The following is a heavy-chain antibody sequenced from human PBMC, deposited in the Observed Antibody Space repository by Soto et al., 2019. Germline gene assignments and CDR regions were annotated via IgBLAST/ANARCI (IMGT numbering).Heavy chain of an antibody. CDR3: ARGLDYYDSSGYYY. J-gene: IGHJ4*02. D-gene: IGHD3-22*01. V-gene: IGHV3-30*01. Sequence: KGRFTISRDNSKNTLYLQMNSLRAEDTSVYYCARGLDYYDSSGYYYWGQGTLVTVSS.